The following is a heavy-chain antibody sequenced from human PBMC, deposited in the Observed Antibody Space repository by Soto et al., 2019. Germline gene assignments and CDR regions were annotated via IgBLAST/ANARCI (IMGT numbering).Heavy chain of an antibody. J-gene: IGHJ4*02. CDR1: GYTFTSYY. D-gene: IGHD6-13*01. Sequence: QVQLVQSGAEVKKPGASVKVSCKASGYTFTSYYMHWVRQDPGQGLEWMGIINPSSGSTTYAQKFQGRVTMTGDTSTYTVYMELSSLGSEDTAVFYCASAYSSTYFHYWGQGTLVTVSS. CDR3: ASAYSSTYFHY. V-gene: IGHV1-46*01. CDR2: INPSSGST.